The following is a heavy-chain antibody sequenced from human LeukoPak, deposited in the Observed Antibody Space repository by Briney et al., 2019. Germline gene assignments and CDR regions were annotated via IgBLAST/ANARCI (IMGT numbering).Heavy chain of an antibody. Sequence: KPSGTLSLTCTVSGDSISSTGCWTWVRQPPGEGLEWIGEVYHSGATNYNPSLKSRVTMSVDKSKNQFSLKVNSVTAADTAVYYCAKNGGNSDLEYWGQGTLVTVSS. CDR1: GDSISSTGC. CDR2: VYHSGAT. D-gene: IGHD4-23*01. CDR3: AKNGGNSDLEY. J-gene: IGHJ4*02. V-gene: IGHV4-4*02.